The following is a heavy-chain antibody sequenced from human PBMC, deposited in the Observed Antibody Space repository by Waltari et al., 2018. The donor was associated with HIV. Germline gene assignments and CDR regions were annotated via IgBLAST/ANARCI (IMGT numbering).Heavy chain of an antibody. J-gene: IGHJ4*02. CDR1: GFTFSSYG. CDR3: ARDHLQSTSSPITMIVVAHPPGDY. V-gene: IGHV3-33*01. D-gene: IGHD3-22*01. Sequence: QVQLVESGGGVVQLGRSLRLSCAASGFTFSSYGMHWVRQAPAKGLEWVAVIWYDGSNKYYADSVKGRFTISRDNSKNTLYLQMNSLRAEDTAVYYCARDHLQSTSSPITMIVVAHPPGDYWGQGTLVTVSS. CDR2: IWYDGSNK.